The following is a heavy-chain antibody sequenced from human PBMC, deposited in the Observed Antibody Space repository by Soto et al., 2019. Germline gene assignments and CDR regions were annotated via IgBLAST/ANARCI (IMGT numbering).Heavy chain of an antibody. D-gene: IGHD6-13*01. CDR3: ATGALGGRQQLVRDAFDF. CDR1: GGTFDSYS. CDR2: VAPIFDCS. V-gene: IGHV1-69*08. Sequence: QVQLVQSGAEVKKPGSSLRVSCRASGGTFDSYSISWVRQAPGQGLEWLGKVAPIFDCSRYAPKFQGRVSFSADKSTSIAYIDMSGLTSQDTAVYYCATGALGGRQQLVRDAFDFWGQGTKVTVAS. J-gene: IGHJ3*01.